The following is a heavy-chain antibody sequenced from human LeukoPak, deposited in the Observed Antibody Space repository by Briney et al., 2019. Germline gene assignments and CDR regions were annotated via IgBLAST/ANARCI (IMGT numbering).Heavy chain of an antibody. D-gene: IGHD4-23*01. CDR1: RFTFNGYA. J-gene: IGHJ4*02. V-gene: IGHV3-23*01. CDR3: ARDKDYGDKRLLDY. CDR2: IGGSNGIT. Sequence: PGGSLRLSCAASRFTFNGYAMSWVRQAPGKGLEWVSVIGGSNGITFYVGSVKGRFTISRDNSKDTLYLQMNSLRAEDTAVYYCARDKDYGDKRLLDYWGQGTLVTVSS.